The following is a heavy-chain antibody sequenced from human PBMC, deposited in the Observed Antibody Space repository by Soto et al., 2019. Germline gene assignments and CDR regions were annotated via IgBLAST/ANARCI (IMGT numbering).Heavy chain of an antibody. V-gene: IGHV3-30*18. Sequence: QVQLLESGGGVVQPGRSLRLSCVASGFSFSNYGMHWVRQAPGKGLEWVAVISNDGSNTYYADTVEGRFTISRDNSKNTLFLKMNSLRADDTAVYYWAKSWSTWYGEFDHWGQGTLVTVSS. D-gene: IGHD3-10*01. CDR3: AKSWSTWYGEFDH. CDR2: ISNDGSNT. CDR1: GFSFSNYG. J-gene: IGHJ4*02.